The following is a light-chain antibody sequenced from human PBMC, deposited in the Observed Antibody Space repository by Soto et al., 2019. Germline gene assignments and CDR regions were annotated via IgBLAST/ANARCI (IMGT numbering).Light chain of an antibody. CDR2: GAS. Sequence: EIVMTQSPATLSVSPGERVTLSCRASQSVFSNLAWYQQKPGQAPRLLIYGASTRATGIPARFSGSGSGTEFTLTISSLQSEDFATYYCQQLNSYPRTFGGGTKVEIK. CDR1: QSVFSN. CDR3: QQLNSYPRT. V-gene: IGKV3-15*01. J-gene: IGKJ4*01.